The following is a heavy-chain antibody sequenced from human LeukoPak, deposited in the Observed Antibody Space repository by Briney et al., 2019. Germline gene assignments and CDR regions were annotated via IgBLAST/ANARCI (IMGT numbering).Heavy chain of an antibody. V-gene: IGHV4-59*12. D-gene: IGHD3-16*01. CDR2: IYYSGST. CDR1: GGSISPYY. J-gene: IGHJ4*02. Sequence: PSETLSLTCAVSGGSISPYYWSWIRQPPGKGLEWIGYIYYSGSTTSNPSLKSRVTISVDTSKNQFSLKLSSVTAADTAVYYCARDGGKLFDYWGQGTLVTVSS. CDR3: ARDGGKLFDY.